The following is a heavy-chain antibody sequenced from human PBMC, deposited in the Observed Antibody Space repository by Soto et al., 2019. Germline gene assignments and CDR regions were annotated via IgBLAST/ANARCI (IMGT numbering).Heavy chain of an antibody. CDR1: GFTFSSYE. J-gene: IGHJ4*02. D-gene: IGHD6-19*01. CDR3: ARGQYSSGGGYFDY. Sequence: EVQLVESGGGLVQPGGSLRLSCAASGFTFSSYEMNWVRQAPGKGLEWVSYISSSGYTIYYADSVKGRFTISRDNAKNPLYRQMNGLRAEETAVYYCARGQYSSGGGYFDYWGQGTLVTVSS. V-gene: IGHV3-48*03. CDR2: ISSSGYTI.